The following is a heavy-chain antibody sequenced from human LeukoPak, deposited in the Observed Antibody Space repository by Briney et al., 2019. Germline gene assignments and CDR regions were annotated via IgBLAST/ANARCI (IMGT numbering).Heavy chain of an antibody. CDR2: ISYRGNT. CDR1: GGSISSYY. Sequence: SETLSLTCTVSGGSISSYYWSWIRQPPGKGLEWIGYISYRGNTNYNPSLKSRITISVDTSKNQFSLKLRSVTAADSAVYHCAESVDFWSGYQFNSWGQGTLVTVSS. V-gene: IGHV4-59*01. CDR3: AESVDFWSGYQFNS. J-gene: IGHJ4*02. D-gene: IGHD3-3*01.